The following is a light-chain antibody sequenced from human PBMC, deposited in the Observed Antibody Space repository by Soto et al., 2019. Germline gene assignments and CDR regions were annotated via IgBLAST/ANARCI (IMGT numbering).Light chain of an antibody. V-gene: IGLV1-40*01. CDR2: ANN. J-gene: IGLJ1*01. Sequence: QSALTQPPSVSGAPGQRVTISCTGSSSNIGAGYAVHWYQQLPGTAPKLLIYANNNRPSGVPDRFSGSKSGTSASLAITGLQAEDEADYYCQSYDSSLSGFYVFGTGTKLTVL. CDR3: QSYDSSLSGFYV. CDR1: SSNIGAGYA.